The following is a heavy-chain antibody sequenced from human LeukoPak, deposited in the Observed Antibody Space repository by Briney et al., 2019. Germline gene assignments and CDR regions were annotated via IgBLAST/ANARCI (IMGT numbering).Heavy chain of an antibody. CDR1: GFTFSDYY. D-gene: IGHD4-23*01. CDR2: IYSGGST. V-gene: IGHV3-53*01. CDR3: ARRAGGYSHPHDY. Sequence: GGSLRLSCAASGFTFSDYYMSWIRQAPGKGLEWVSLIYSGGSTYYADSVKGRFTISRDNSKNTVYLQMNSLRAEDTAVYYCARRAGGYSHPHDYWGQGTLVTVSS. J-gene: IGHJ4*02.